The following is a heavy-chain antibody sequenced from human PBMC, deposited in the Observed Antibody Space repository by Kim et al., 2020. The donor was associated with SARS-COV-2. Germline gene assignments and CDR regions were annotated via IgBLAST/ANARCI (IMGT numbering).Heavy chain of an antibody. CDR2: NGNT. CDR3: ARTVTLDY. V-gene: IGHV1-3*01. D-gene: IGHD2-21*02. J-gene: IGHJ4*02. Sequence: NGNTKYSQKFQGRVTITRDTSASTAYMELSSLRSEDTAVYYCARTVTLDYWGQGTLVTVSS.